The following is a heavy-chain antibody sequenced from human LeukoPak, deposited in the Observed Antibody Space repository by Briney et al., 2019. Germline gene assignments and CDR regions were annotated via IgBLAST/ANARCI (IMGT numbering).Heavy chain of an antibody. D-gene: IGHD3-22*01. CDR3: ARAEYYYDSSGYYYDY. CDR1: GFTFSNYA. V-gene: IGHV3-53*01. CDR2: IYSGGST. J-gene: IGHJ4*02. Sequence: GGSLRLSCTASGFTFSNYAMSWVRQAPGKGLEWVSVIYSGGSTYYADSVKGRFTISRDNSKDALYLQMNSLRAEDTAVYYCARAEYYYDSSGYYYDYWGQGTLVTVSS.